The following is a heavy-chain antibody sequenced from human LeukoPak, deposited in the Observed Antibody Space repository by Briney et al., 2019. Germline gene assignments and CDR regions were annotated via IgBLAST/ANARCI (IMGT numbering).Heavy chain of an antibody. CDR2: INPSGGST. D-gene: IGHD1-26*01. J-gene: IGHJ6*02. Sequence: ASVKVSFKASGYIFTTCYMHWVRQAPGQGLEWMGVINPSGGSTTYAQKIQGRVTMTRDTSTSTVYMELSSLRSEDTAVYYCVREGSGRYYDYYYGLDVWGQGTTVTVSS. CDR1: GYIFTTCY. V-gene: IGHV1-46*01. CDR3: VREGSGRYYDYYYGLDV.